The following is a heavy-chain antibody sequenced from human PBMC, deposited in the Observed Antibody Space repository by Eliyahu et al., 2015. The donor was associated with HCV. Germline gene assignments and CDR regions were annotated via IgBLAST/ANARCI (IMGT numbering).Heavy chain of an antibody. CDR2: IYYSGST. J-gene: IGHJ3*02. CDR1: GGSISSGGYY. Sequence: QVQLQESGPGLVKPSQTLSLTCPVSGGSISSGGYYWSWIRQHPGKGLEWIGYIYYSGSTYYNPSLKSRVTISVDTSKNQFSLKLSSVTAADRAVYYCARASSSSPEVAFDIWGQGTMVTVSS. V-gene: IGHV4-31*03. D-gene: IGHD6-13*01. CDR3: ARASSSSPEVAFDI.